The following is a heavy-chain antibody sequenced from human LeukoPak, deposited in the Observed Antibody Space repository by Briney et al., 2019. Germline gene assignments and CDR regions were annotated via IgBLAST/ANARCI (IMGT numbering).Heavy chain of an antibody. CDR3: AKLYYGSGSFF. J-gene: IGHJ4*02. V-gene: IGHV3-23*01. CDR2: ISGSGGST. D-gene: IGHD3-10*01. CDR1: GFTFSSYG. Sequence: GGSLRLSCAASGFTFSSYGMSWVRQAPGKGLEWVSAISGSGGSTYYADSVKGRFTISRDNSKNTLYLQMNSLRAEDTAVYYCAKLYYGSGSFFWGQGTLVTVSS.